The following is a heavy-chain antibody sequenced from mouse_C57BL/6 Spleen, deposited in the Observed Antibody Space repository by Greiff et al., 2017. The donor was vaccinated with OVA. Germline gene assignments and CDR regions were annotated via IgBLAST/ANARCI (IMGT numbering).Heavy chain of an antibody. Sequence: EVKVVESEGGLVQPGSSMKLSCTASGFTFSDYYMAWVRQVPEKGLEWVANINYDGSSTYYLDSLKSRFIISRDNAKNILYPQMSSLKSEDTATYYCAREGGDYYGNDFDVWGTGTTVTVSS. J-gene: IGHJ1*03. CDR3: AREGGDYYGNDFDV. V-gene: IGHV5-16*01. CDR2: INYDGSST. CDR1: GFTFSDYY. D-gene: IGHD2-1*01.